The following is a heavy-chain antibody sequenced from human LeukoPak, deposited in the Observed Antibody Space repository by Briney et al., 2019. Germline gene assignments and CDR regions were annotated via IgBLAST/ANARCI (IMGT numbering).Heavy chain of an antibody. CDR1: GGSISSYY. J-gene: IGHJ5*02. V-gene: IGHV4-59*01. CDR2: IYYSGST. CDR3: ARNPSRKAAAKFDP. Sequence: SETLSLTCTVSGGSISSYYWSWIRQPPGKGLEWIGYIYYSGSTNYNPSLKSRVTISVDTSKNQFSLKLSSVTAADTAVYYCARNPSRKAAAKFDPWGQGTLVTVSS. D-gene: IGHD6-13*01.